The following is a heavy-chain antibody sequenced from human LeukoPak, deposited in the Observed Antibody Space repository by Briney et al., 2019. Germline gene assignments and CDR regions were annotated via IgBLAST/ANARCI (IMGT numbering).Heavy chain of an antibody. V-gene: IGHV4-4*07. Sequence: PSETLSLTCTVSGRPISSYYWSWLRQPAGKGLEWIGRIYTSGSTNYNPSLKSRVTMSVDTSKNQFSLKLSSVTAADTAVYYCTRRAGTDSNGAFDIWGQGTVVTISS. CDR2: IYTSGST. J-gene: IGHJ3*02. CDR3: TRRAGTDSNGAFDI. CDR1: GRPISSYY. D-gene: IGHD6-19*01.